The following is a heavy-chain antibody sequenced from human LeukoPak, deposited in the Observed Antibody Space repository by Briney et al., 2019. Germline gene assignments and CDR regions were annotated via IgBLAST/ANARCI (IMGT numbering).Heavy chain of an antibody. Sequence: SVKVSCKASGGTFSSYAISWVRQAPGQGLEWMGGIIPIFGTANYAQKFQGRVTITADKSTSTAYMELSSLRSEDTAVYYCAREPPSLYYYDSSLNPYNWFDPWGQGTLVTVSS. CDR3: AREPPSLYYYDSSLNPYNWFDP. D-gene: IGHD3-22*01. V-gene: IGHV1-69*06. CDR2: IIPIFGTA. CDR1: GGTFSSYA. J-gene: IGHJ5*02.